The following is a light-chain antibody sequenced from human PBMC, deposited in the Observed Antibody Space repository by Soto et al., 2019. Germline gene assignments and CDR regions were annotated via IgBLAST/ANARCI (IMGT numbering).Light chain of an antibody. CDR3: ETWDSNTSYV. CDR1: SGHSSYI. V-gene: IGLV4-60*03. Sequence: QPVLTQSSSASASLGSSVKLTCTLISGHSSYIIAWHQQQPGKAPRYLMKLEGSGSYNKGSGVPDRFSGSSSGADRYLTISNLQSEDEADYYCETWDSNTSYVYGTGTKV. J-gene: IGLJ1*01. CDR2: LEGSGSY.